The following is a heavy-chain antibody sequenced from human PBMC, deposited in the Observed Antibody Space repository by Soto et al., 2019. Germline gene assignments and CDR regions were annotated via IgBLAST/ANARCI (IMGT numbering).Heavy chain of an antibody. CDR2: IYWDDDK. D-gene: IGHD3-22*01. CDR3: AHDSSGYYYAPAD. V-gene: IGHV2-5*02. Sequence: QLTLKESGPTLVKPTQTLTLTCTFSGFSLSTSGVGVGWIRQPPGKALEWLALIYWDDDKRYSPSLKSRLTLTKDTSKNLLELTMITMDPVDSATYYCAHDSSGYYYAPADWGQGTMVTVSS. CDR1: GFSLSTSGVG. J-gene: IGHJ4*02.